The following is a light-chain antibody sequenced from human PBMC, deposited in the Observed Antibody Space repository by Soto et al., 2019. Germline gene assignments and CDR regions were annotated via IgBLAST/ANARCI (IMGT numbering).Light chain of an antibody. CDR2: SNT. J-gene: IGLJ1*01. V-gene: IGLV1-44*01. CDR3: ATWPDNLNGFV. Sequence: QSVLTQPPSASGTPGQTVTISCSGTSSNIETNSVNWYQQVPGKAPKLLIYSNTQRPAGVPVRFSGSKSGSSSSLAISGLQSEDEADYYCATWPDNLNGFVFGTGTKLTVL. CDR1: SSNIETNS.